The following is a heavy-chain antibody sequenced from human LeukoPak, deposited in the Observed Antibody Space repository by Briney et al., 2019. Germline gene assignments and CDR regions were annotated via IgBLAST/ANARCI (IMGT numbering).Heavy chain of an antibody. CDR3: ASGRGYSYGSLFDY. CDR2: IYYSGST. J-gene: IGHJ4*02. V-gene: IGHV4-59*01. D-gene: IGHD5-18*01. Sequence: SETLSLTCTVSGGSISSYYWSWIRQPPGKGLEWIGYIYYSGSTNYNPSLKSRVTISVETSKNQFSLKLSSVTAADTAVYYCASGRGYSYGSLFDYWGQGTLVTVSS. CDR1: GGSISSYY.